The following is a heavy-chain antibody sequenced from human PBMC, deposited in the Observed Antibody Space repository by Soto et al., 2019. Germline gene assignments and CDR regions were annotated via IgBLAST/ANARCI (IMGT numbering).Heavy chain of an antibody. CDR1: GFTFSNYA. D-gene: IGHD6-19*01. CDR2: VGGSGGST. CDR3: AKTAEAVAGTVCDY. Sequence: EVQLLESGGGLVQPGGSLRLSCAASGFTFSNYAMGWVRQAPGKGLEWVSAVGGSGGSTYHADFVKGRFTISRDNSKKTLYLQMNSLRVEDAAVYYCAKTAEAVAGTVCDYWGQGTLVTVSS. V-gene: IGHV3-23*01. J-gene: IGHJ4*02.